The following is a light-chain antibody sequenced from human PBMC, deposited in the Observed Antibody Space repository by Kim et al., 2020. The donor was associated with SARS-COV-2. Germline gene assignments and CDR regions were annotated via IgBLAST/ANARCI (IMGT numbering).Light chain of an antibody. J-gene: IGKJ2*01. CDR3: KQQYSYPYT. CDR2: AAS. V-gene: IGKV1-9*01. Sequence: DIQLTQSPSFLSASVGDRVTITCRASQGISSYLAWYQQKPGKAPKLLIYAASTLQSGVPSRFSGSGSGTEFTLTISSLQSEDFATYWSKQQYSYPYTFGQGTKLE. CDR1: QGISSY.